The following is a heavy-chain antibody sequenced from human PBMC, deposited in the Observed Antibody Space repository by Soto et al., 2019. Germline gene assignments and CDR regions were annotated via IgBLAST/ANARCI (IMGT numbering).Heavy chain of an antibody. Sequence: GGSLRLSCAASGFTFSTYAMSWVRQAPGKGLEWVSTLTAGGGDTYYAESVKGRFTISRDNSKNTLYLQMNSLRAEDTAVYYCAKDLVAVAGASYYYYYGMDVWGQGTTVTVSS. V-gene: IGHV3-23*01. CDR2: LTAGGGDT. CDR1: GFTFSTYA. J-gene: IGHJ6*02. D-gene: IGHD6-19*01. CDR3: AKDLVAVAGASYYYYYGMDV.